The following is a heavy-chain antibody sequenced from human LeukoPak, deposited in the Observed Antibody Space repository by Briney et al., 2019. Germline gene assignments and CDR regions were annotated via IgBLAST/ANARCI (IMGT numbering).Heavy chain of an antibody. CDR2: INQDGSEK. CDR1: GLTVSSSW. V-gene: IGHV3-7*01. Sequence: PGGSLRLSCAASGLTVSSSWISSVRQAPGKGREWVANINQDGSEKYYVDSVKGRFTISRDNAKNSLYLQMNSLRAEDTAVYYCARDFDIWGQGTMVTVSS. CDR3: ARDFDI. J-gene: IGHJ3*02.